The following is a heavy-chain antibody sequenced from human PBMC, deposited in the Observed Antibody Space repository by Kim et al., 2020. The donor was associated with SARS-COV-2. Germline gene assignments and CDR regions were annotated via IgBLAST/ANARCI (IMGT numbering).Heavy chain of an antibody. CDR3: ARVGKYDILTGYRRAFDP. CDR2: IYYSGST. CDR1: GGSISSGGYY. D-gene: IGHD3-9*01. V-gene: IGHV4-31*03. J-gene: IGHJ5*02. Sequence: SETLSLTCTVSGGSISSGGYYWSWIRQHPGKGLEWIGYIYYSGSTYYNPSLKSRVTISVDTSKNQFSLKLSSVTAADTAVYYCARVGKYDILTGYRRAFDPWGQGTLVTVSS.